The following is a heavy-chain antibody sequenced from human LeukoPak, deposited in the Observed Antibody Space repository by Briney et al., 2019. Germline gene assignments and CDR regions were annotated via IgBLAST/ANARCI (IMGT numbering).Heavy chain of an antibody. CDR2: ICSSSSYI. CDR3: ARSYRNPDNQFDY. CDR1: GFTFSSYS. J-gene: IGHJ4*02. Sequence: GGSLRLSCAASGFTFSSYSMNWVRQAPGEGLEWVSSICSSSSYIYYVDSVKGRFTISRDNAKNSLYLQMNSLRAEDTAVYYCARSYRNPDNQFDYWGQGTLVTVSS. V-gene: IGHV3-21*01. D-gene: IGHD1-14*01.